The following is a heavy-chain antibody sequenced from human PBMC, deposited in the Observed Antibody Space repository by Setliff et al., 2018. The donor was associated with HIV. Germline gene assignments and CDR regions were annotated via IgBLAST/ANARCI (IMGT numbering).Heavy chain of an antibody. D-gene: IGHD3-22*01. CDR1: GGSISSHY. Sequence: SETLSLTCTVSGGSISSHYWSWIRQPPGKGMELIGHIYYSGSTNYNPSLKSRVTISVDTSKKQFSLKLSSVTAADTARYYCARVYYYDSSGYSEPYYIDVWGKGTTVTVSS. CDR2: IYYSGST. CDR3: ARVYYYDSSGYSEPYYIDV. V-gene: IGHV4-59*11. J-gene: IGHJ6*03.